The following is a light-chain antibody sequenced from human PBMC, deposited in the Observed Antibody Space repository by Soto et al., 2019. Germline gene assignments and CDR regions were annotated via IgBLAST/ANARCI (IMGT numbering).Light chain of an antibody. CDR1: NSDVGGYNY. J-gene: IGLJ1*01. V-gene: IGLV2-14*03. Sequence: QSALAQPASVSKSPGQSITISCTGTNSDVGGYNYVSWYQQHPGKVPKLMIYDVSNRPSGVSNRFSGSKSGNTASLTISGLQAEDEADYYCSSYTATTTSYVFGTGTKLTVL. CDR3: SSYTATTTSYV. CDR2: DVS.